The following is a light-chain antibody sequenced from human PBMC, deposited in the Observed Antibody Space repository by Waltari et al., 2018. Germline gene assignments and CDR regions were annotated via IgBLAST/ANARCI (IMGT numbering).Light chain of an antibody. Sequence: EIVLTQSPATLSLSPGERATLPCRASQSVSNFLAWYQQKPGQAPRLLIYHASKRATDIPDRFSGRGSGTDFTLTISSLEPGDSAVYYCQQRANWPPLTFGGGTRVEI. CDR3: QQRANWPPLT. CDR2: HAS. CDR1: QSVSNF. V-gene: IGKV3-11*01. J-gene: IGKJ4*01.